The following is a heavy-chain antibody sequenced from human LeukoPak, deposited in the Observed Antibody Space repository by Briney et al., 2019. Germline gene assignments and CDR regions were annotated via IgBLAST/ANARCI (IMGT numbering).Heavy chain of an antibody. CDR1: GGSFSGYY. CDR2: INHSGST. Sequence: SETLSLTCAVYGGSFSGYYWSWIRQPPGKGPEWIGEINHSGSTNYNPSLKSRVTISVDTSKNQFSLKLSSVTAADTAVYYCAAIYCSSTSCYTGIGSRRWSGFDYWGQGTLVTVSS. D-gene: IGHD2-2*02. V-gene: IGHV4-34*01. J-gene: IGHJ4*02. CDR3: AAIYCSSTSCYTGIGSRRWSGFDY.